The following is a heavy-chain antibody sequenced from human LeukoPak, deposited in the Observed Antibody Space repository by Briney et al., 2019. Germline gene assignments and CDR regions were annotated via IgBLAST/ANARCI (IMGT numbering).Heavy chain of an antibody. V-gene: IGHV1-46*01. Sequence: ASVKVSCKASGYTFTSYYMHWVRQAPGQGLEWMGIINPSGGSTNYAQKFQGRVTMTRDTSTSTVYMELSTLRSEDTAVYYCARDPNPYSYGFVTRYWFDPWGQGTPVTVSS. D-gene: IGHD5-18*01. J-gene: IGHJ5*02. CDR1: GYTFTSYY. CDR2: INPSGGST. CDR3: ARDPNPYSYGFVTRYWFDP.